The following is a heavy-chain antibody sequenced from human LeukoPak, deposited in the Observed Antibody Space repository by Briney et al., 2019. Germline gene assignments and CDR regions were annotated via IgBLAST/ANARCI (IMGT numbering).Heavy chain of an antibody. CDR1: GGSISSSSYY. J-gene: IGHJ4*02. Sequence: PSETLSLTCTVSGGSISSSSYYWGWIRQPPGKGLEWIGSIYYSGSTYYNPSLKSRVTISVDTSKNQFSLKLSSVTAADTAVYYCARGAKWFGELSLDYWGQGTLVTVSS. V-gene: IGHV4-39*01. CDR2: IYYSGST. CDR3: ARGAKWFGELSLDY. D-gene: IGHD3-10*01.